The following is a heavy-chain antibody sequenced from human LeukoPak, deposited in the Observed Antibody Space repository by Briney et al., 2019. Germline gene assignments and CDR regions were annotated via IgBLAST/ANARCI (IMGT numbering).Heavy chain of an antibody. D-gene: IGHD3-16*01. J-gene: IGHJ4*02. Sequence: PSETLSLTCAVYGGSFSGYYWSWIRQPPGKGLEWIGEINHSGSTNYNPSLKSRVTISVDTSKNQFSLKLSSVTAADTAVYYCARRAGDAYYFDYWGQGTLVTVSS. CDR3: ARRAGDAYYFDY. V-gene: IGHV4-34*01. CDR2: INHSGST. CDR1: GGSFSGYY.